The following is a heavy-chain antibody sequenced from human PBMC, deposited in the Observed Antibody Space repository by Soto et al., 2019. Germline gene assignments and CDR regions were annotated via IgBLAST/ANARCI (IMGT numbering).Heavy chain of an antibody. D-gene: IGHD5-18*01. CDR1: GFTFSSYA. CDR3: AKALSYGFLGGYFDY. J-gene: IGHJ4*02. CDR2: ISGSGGST. V-gene: IGHV3-23*01. Sequence: GGSLRLSCAASGFTFSSYAMNWVRQAPGKGLEWVSAISGSGGSTYYADSVKGRFTISRDNSKNMLYLQMSSLRAEDTAVYYCAKALSYGFLGGYFDYWGQGTMVTVSS.